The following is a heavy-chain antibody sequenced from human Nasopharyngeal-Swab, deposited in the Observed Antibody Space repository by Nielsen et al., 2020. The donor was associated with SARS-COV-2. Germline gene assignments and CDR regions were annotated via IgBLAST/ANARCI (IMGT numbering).Heavy chain of an antibody. CDR3: ARDIEEWLVVPSLSFDY. Sequence: ASVKVSCKASGDIFSGYFVHWVRQAPGQGLEWMGWISVYNADRNYAEKFQGRVSMTTDTSTTTAYMELRSLRSDDTAVYYCARDIEEWLVVPSLSFDYWGQGTLVTVSS. V-gene: IGHV1-18*04. D-gene: IGHD3-3*01. J-gene: IGHJ4*02. CDR1: GDIFSGYF. CDR2: ISVYNADR.